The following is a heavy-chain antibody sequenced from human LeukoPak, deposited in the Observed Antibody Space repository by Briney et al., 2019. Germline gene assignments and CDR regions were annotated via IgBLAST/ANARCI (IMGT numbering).Heavy chain of an antibody. CDR1: GGSISSYY. V-gene: IGHV4-59*01. CDR3: ARAGFYGDTVDY. CDR2: IYYSGST. D-gene: IGHD4-17*01. Sequence: SETLSLTCTVSGGSISSYYWSWIRQPPGKGLEWIGYIYYSGSTNYNPSLKSRVTISVDTSKNQFSLKLSSVTAADTAVYYCARAGFYGDTVDYWGQGTLVTVSS. J-gene: IGHJ4*02.